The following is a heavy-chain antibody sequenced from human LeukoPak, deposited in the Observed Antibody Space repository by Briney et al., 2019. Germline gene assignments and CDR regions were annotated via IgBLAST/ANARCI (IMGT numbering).Heavy chain of an antibody. Sequence: GGSLRLSCVASGFTFGDYAMHWVRQAPGRGLEWVSGISWNSGNIGYADSVKGRFTISRDSANNYLYLQMNSLRAEDTALYYCAKDYRGWYFSYGMDVWGQGTTVTVSS. D-gene: IGHD6-19*01. V-gene: IGHV3-9*01. CDR1: GFTFGDYA. CDR3: AKDYRGWYFSYGMDV. CDR2: ISWNSGNI. J-gene: IGHJ6*02.